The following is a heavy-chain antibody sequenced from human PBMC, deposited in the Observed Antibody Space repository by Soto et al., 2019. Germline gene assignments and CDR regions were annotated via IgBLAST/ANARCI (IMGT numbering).Heavy chain of an antibody. CDR2: ISGSGDAT. D-gene: IGHD3-10*01. V-gene: IGHV3-23*01. CDR3: ARQDYLTTWYLNY. Sequence: EVQLLESGGGVVQPGGSLRLSCAASGFTFSAYAMTWVRQAPGKGLEWVSVISGSGDATYYADSVKGRFTISRDNSKNTLFLQMNSLRAEDTAVYYCARQDYLTTWYLNYWGQGTLVTVSS. J-gene: IGHJ4*02. CDR1: GFTFSAYA.